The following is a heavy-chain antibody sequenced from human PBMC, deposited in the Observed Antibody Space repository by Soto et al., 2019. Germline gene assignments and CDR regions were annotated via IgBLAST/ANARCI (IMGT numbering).Heavy chain of an antibody. J-gene: IGHJ4*02. Sequence: GSLRLSCATSGFTFSSYWMHWVRQAPGKGLVWVSRINSDGSSTSYADFVKGRFTISTDNAKNTVYLQMNSLRVEDTAVYFCARGGGTGIFDYWGQGTLVTVSS. CDR1: GFTFSSYW. CDR3: ARGGGTGIFDY. D-gene: IGHD1-1*01. V-gene: IGHV3-74*01. CDR2: INSDGSST.